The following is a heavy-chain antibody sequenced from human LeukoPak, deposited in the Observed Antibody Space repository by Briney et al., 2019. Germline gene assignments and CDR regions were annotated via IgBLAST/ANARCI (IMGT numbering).Heavy chain of an antibody. D-gene: IGHD3-16*01. V-gene: IGHV4-4*07. Sequence: PSETLSLTCSVSGGSINNYYWNWLRQPAGKGLEWIGRIYTSGSTNYNPSLKSRVTMSVDTSKNQFSLKLSSVTAADTAVYYCARRLRLGEFVDYWGQGTLVTVSS. CDR1: GGSINNYY. CDR3: ARRLRLGEFVDY. J-gene: IGHJ4*02. CDR2: IYTSGST.